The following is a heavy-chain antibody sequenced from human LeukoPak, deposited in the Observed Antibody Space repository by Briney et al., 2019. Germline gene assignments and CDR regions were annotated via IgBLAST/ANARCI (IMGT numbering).Heavy chain of an antibody. CDR1: GFTFSDHY. D-gene: IGHD2-2*01. V-gene: IGHV3-72*01. CDR2: SRNKANSHTT. J-gene: IGHJ4*02. Sequence: GRSLRLSCAASGFTFSDHYMDWVRQAPGKGLEWVGRSRNKANSHTTEYAASVKGRFTISRDDSKNSLYLQMNSLKTEDTAVYYCAKPRYCSSIGCLYYFDYWGQGTLVTVSS. CDR3: AKPRYCSSIGCLYYFDY.